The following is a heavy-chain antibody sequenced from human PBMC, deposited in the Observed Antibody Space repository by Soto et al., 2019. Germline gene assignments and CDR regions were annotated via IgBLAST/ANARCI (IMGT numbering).Heavy chain of an antibody. CDR3: ARERRLGIDGMDV. D-gene: IGHD7-27*01. CDR2: MNRNSGNT. Sequence: QVQLVQSGAEVKKPGASVKVSCKASGYTFTSDDINWVRQATGQGLEWMGWMNRNSGNTGYAQKFQGRVTMTWNTSISTAYMELSSLRSEDTAVYHCARERRLGIDGMDVWGQGTTVTVSS. J-gene: IGHJ6*02. CDR1: GYTFTSDD. V-gene: IGHV1-8*01.